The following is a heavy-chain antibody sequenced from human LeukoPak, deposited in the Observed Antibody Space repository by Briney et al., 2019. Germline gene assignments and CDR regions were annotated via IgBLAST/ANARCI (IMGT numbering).Heavy chain of an antibody. D-gene: IGHD2-21*01. CDR2: ISSSGGST. V-gene: IGHV3-23*01. CDR3: ARDSPNDGILWWSIDY. J-gene: IGHJ4*02. Sequence: PGGTLRLSCAASGFTFSSHGMSWVRQAPGKGLEWVSAISSSGGSTYYADSVKGRFTISRDNSKNTLYLQMNSLRAEDTAVYYCARDSPNDGILWWSIDYWGQGTLVTVSS. CDR1: GFTFSSHG.